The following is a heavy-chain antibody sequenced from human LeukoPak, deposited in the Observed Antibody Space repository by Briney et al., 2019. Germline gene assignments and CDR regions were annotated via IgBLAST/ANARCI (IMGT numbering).Heavy chain of an antibody. CDR1: GNYW. CDR2: INSDGSWT. V-gene: IGHV3-74*01. CDR3: VSFYETY. Sequence: GGSLRLSCAASGNYWMHWVRQAPGKGLVWVSHINSDGSWTSYADSVKGRFTISKDNAKNTVYLQMDSLRAEDTAVYYCVSFYETYWGRGTLVTVSS. J-gene: IGHJ4*02. D-gene: IGHD2/OR15-2a*01.